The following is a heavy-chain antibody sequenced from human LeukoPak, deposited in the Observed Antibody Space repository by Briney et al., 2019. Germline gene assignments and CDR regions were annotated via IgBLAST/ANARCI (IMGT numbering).Heavy chain of an antibody. CDR1: GGTFSSYG. D-gene: IGHD7-27*01. V-gene: IGHV1-18*01. J-gene: IGHJ4*02. Sequence: ASVKVSCKASGGTFSSYGISWVRQAPGQGLEWMGWISAYNGNTNYAQKLQGRVTMTTDTSTSTAYMELRSLRSDDTAVYYCARVAPITGDLAFYDYWGQGTLVTVSS. CDR3: ARVAPITGDLAFYDY. CDR2: ISAYNGNT.